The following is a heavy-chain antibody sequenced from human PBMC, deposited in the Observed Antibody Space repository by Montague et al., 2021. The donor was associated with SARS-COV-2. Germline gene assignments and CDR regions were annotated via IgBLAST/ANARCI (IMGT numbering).Heavy chain of an antibody. J-gene: IGHJ6*03. V-gene: IGHV4-34*01. D-gene: IGHD2-2*02. CDR1: GGSISSYF. Sequence: SETLSLTCTVSGGSISSYFWSWIRQPPGKGLEWIGEINHTGSTKHNPSLKSRVTISVDTSKNQFSLKVTSMTAADTAIYYCARLGDGVVPAPILGVGPFYSYYYMDVWGKGTTVTVSS. CDR3: ARLGDGVVPAPILGVGPFYSYYYMDV. CDR2: INHTGST.